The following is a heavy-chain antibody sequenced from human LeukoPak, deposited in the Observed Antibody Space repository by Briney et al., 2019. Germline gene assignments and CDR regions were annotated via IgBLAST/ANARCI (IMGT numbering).Heavy chain of an antibody. D-gene: IGHD5-18*01. V-gene: IGHV3-23*01. CDR2: ISGSGGST. CDR3: AKRGTTMEKEGFDY. J-gene: IGHJ4*02. CDR1: GFTFSSYA. Sequence: PGGSLRLSCAASGFTFSSYAMSWVRQAPGKGLEWVSAISGSGGSTYYADSVKGWFTISRDNSKNTLYLQMNSLRVEDTAVYYCAKRGTTMEKEGFDYWGQGTLVTVSS.